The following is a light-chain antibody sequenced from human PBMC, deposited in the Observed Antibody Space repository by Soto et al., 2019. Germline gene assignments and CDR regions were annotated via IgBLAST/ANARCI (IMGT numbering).Light chain of an antibody. J-gene: IGKJ4*01. V-gene: IGKV3-11*01. Sequence: EIVLTQSPATLSLSPGNRATLSCRASQSVSSYLAWYQQKPCQAPRLLIYDASNRATGIPARFSGSGSGTDFTLTITSLEPEDFAVYYCQQRRNWPSTFGGGTKVEIK. CDR2: DAS. CDR3: QQRRNWPST. CDR1: QSVSSY.